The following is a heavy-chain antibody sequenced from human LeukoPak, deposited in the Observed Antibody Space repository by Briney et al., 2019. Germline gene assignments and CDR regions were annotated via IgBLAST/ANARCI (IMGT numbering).Heavy chain of an antibody. D-gene: IGHD1-26*01. J-gene: IGHJ4*02. V-gene: IGHV3-23*01. CDR2: ISGSGGST. Sequence: GGSLRLSCAASGFTFSSYAMSWVRQAPGKGLEWVSAISGSGGSTYYADSVKGRFTISRDNSKNTLYLQMNSLRAEDTAVYYCAKYSIHGPESELPYYFDYWGLGTLVTVSS. CDR3: AKYSIHGPESELPYYFDY. CDR1: GFTFSSYA.